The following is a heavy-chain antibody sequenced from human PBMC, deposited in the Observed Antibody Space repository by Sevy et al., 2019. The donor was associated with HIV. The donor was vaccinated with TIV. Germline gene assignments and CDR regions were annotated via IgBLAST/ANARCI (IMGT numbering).Heavy chain of an antibody. CDR1: GFTFSDYY. V-gene: IGHV3-11*06. CDR2: ISSGSTYT. J-gene: IGHJ4*02. CDR3: SRDRRNYAGQYFDY. Sequence: GGSLRLSCAVSGFTFSDYYMSWIRQAPGKGLEWVSDISSGSTYTKYADSVKGRFTISRDNAKNSLYLKMNSLKVEDTAVYYCSRDRRNYAGQYFDYWGQGTLVTVSS. D-gene: IGHD1-7*01.